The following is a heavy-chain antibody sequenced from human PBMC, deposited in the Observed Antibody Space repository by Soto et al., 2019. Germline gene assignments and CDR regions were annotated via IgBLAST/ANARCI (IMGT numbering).Heavy chain of an antibody. CDR2: IDWDDDK. V-gene: IGHV2-70*04. D-gene: IGHD2-15*01. CDR3: ARMSHCSGGTCPFDY. CDR1: GFSLSTSGMR. J-gene: IGHJ4*02. Sequence: SGPSWEPTQTLTLTCTFSGFSLSTSGMRVSWIRQPPGKALEWLARIDWDDDKFYNTSLKTRLTISKDSSKNQVVLTMTNMDPVDKATYYCARMSHCSGGTCPFDYWGQGALVTVSS.